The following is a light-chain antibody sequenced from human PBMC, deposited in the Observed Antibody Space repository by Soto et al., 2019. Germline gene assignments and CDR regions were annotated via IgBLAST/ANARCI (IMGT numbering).Light chain of an antibody. J-gene: IGKJ4*01. CDR3: QQANSFPPT. V-gene: IGKV1-12*01. Sequence: DIQMTQSPSSLSASVGDRVTITCQASQDISNYLNWYQQKPGKAPKLLIYAASSLQSGVPSRFSGSGSGTDFTLTISSLQPEDFATYYCQQANSFPPTFGGGTNVDIK. CDR2: AAS. CDR1: QDISNY.